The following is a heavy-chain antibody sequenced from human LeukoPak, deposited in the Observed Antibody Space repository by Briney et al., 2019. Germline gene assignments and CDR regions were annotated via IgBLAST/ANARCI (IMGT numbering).Heavy chain of an antibody. CDR3: ARVAKERVGGVYYFDY. Sequence: GGSLRLSCAASGFTFSDYDMHWVRQATGKGLEWVSSIGTAGDTYYTGSVKGRFTISRENAKNSLYLQMSSLRAGDTAVYYCARVAKERVGGVYYFDYWGQGTLVTVSS. V-gene: IGHV3-13*01. CDR1: GFTFSDYD. J-gene: IGHJ4*02. D-gene: IGHD1-1*01. CDR2: IGTAGDT.